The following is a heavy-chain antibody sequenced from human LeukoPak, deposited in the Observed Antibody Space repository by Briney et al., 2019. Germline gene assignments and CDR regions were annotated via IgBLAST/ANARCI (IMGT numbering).Heavy chain of an antibody. CDR3: ARAGTIFGVVIMYWFDP. J-gene: IGHJ5*02. CDR2: INPNSGGT. CDR1: GYTFTGYY. D-gene: IGHD3-3*01. V-gene: IGHV1-2*02. Sequence: GASVKVSCKASGYTFTGYYMHWVRQAPGQGLEWMGWINPNSGGTNYAQKFQGRVTMTRDTSISTAYMELSRLRSDDTAVYYCARAGTIFGVVIMYWFDPWGQGTLVTVSS.